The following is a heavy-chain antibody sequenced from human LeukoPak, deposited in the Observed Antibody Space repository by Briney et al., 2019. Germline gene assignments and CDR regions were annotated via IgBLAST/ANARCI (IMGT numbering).Heavy chain of an antibody. Sequence: GGSLRLSCAASGFTFSSYAMSWVRQAPGEGLEWGSAICGSGGGTYYADSVKGRFTISRDNSKNTLYLQMNSLRAEDTAVCSCAEPEGGYYDIRPDWGQGTLVTVSS. CDR1: GFTFSSYA. D-gene: IGHD3-22*01. J-gene: IGHJ4*02. CDR3: AEPEGGYYDIRPD. CDR2: ICGSGGGT. V-gene: IGHV3-23*01.